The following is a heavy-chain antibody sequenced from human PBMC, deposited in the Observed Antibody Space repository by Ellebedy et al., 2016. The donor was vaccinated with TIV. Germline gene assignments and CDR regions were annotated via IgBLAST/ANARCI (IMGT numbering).Heavy chain of an antibody. D-gene: IGHD1-14*01. CDR3: ASLMTGGMDV. CDR2: ISSSGSTI. J-gene: IGHJ6*02. Sequence: GESLKISCAASGFTFSDYYMSWIRQAPGKGLEWVSYISSSGSTIYYADSVKGRFTISRDNAKNSLYLQMNSLRAEDTAVYYCASLMTGGMDVWGQGTTVTVSS. CDR1: GFTFSDYY. V-gene: IGHV3-11*04.